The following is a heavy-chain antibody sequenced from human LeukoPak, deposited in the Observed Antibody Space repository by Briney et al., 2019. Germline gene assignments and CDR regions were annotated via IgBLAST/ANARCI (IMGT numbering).Heavy chain of an antibody. CDR3: ARERSAVAEIDP. Sequence: ASVKVSCKASGYTFTSYYMHWVRQAPGQGLEWMGIINPSGGSTSYAQKFQGGVTMTRDTSTSTVYMELSSLRSEDTAVYYCARERSAVAEIDPWGQGTLVTVSS. CDR1: GYTFTSYY. D-gene: IGHD6-19*01. J-gene: IGHJ5*02. CDR2: INPSGGST. V-gene: IGHV1-46*01.